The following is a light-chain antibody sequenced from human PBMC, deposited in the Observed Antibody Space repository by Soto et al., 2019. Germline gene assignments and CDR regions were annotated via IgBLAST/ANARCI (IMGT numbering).Light chain of an antibody. CDR1: KSISSL. CDR3: QQYNSYPCT. CDR2: KAG. Sequence: TPSQKSPSASVGDRVTITCRASKSISSLSAWYQQKPGKAPKLLIEKAGSLESGVPSRCSGSGSGTEFTLTISSLQPDDVAPYYCQQYNSYPCTFGQGTKLEIK. J-gene: IGKJ1*01. V-gene: IGKV1-5*03.